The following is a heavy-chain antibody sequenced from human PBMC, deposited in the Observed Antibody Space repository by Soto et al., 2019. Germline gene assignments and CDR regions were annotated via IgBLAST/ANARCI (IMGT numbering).Heavy chain of an antibody. V-gene: IGHV4-31*03. CDR3: ARLGVEMAIFDY. D-gene: IGHD2-15*01. J-gene: IGHJ4*02. Sequence: QVQLQESGPGLVKPSQTLSLTCTVSGGSISSGGYYWSWIRQHPGKGLEWIGYIYYSGSTYYNPSLRSRVTISVDTSKNQFPLKLGSVIAADTAVYYCARLGVEMAIFDYWGQGTLVTVSS. CDR2: IYYSGST. CDR1: GGSISSGGYY.